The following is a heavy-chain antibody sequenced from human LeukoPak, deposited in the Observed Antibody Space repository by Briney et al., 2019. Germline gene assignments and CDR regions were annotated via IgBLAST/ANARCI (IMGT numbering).Heavy chain of an antibody. CDR3: AKLIVSMIVVVITKEDDY. Sequence: GGSLRLSCAASGFTFGDYYMSWIRQAPGKGLEWVSYISSSGSTIYYADSVKGRFTISRDNSKNTLYLQMNSLRAEDTAVYYCAKLIVSMIVVVITKEDDYWGQGTLVTVSS. CDR1: GFTFGDYY. CDR2: ISSSGSTI. J-gene: IGHJ4*02. V-gene: IGHV3-11*01. D-gene: IGHD3-22*01.